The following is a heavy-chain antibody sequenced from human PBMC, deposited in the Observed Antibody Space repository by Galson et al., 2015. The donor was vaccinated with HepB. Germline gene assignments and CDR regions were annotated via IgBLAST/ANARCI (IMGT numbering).Heavy chain of an antibody. J-gene: IGHJ4*02. Sequence: SVKVSCKASGGTLGSYAISWVRQAPGQGLEWMGGIIPVFDTPNYAQKFQGRVTITADQSTNAAYMELSSLTPEDTALYYCASGYYDFWTDYKYYFDYWGQGTLVVVSS. CDR2: IIPVFDTP. D-gene: IGHD3-3*01. CDR1: GGTLGSYA. V-gene: IGHV1-69*13. CDR3: ASGYYDFWTDYKYYFDY.